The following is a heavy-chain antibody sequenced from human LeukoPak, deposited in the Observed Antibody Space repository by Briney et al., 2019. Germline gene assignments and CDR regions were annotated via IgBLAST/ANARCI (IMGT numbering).Heavy chain of an antibody. V-gene: IGHV4-39*01. CDR2: VHYTGTA. J-gene: IGHJ4*02. D-gene: IGHD1-7*01. Sequence: PSETLSLTCTVSGVSINVSSYHWGWVRQPPGKRLEWIASVHYTGTAYYNPSLKSRVTISVDTSKNQFSLKVNSVTAADTAVFYCAFFSNFIDYWGQGILVAVSS. CDR1: GVSINVSSYH. CDR3: AFFSNFIDY.